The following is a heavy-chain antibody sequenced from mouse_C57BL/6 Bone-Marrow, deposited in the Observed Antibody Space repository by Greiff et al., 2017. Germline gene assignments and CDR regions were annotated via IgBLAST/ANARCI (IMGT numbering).Heavy chain of an antibody. CDR3: ARVYGNYSDYCDY. CDR2: IYPRSGNT. CDR1: GYTFTSYG. V-gene: IGHV1-81*01. J-gene: IGHJ2*01. Sequence: QVQLQQSGAELARPGASVKLSCKASGYTFTSYGISWVKQRTGQGLEWIGEIYPRSGNTYYNEKFKGKATLTADKSASTAYMELRSLTSEDAAVYFCARVYGNYSDYCDYGGQGTTLTVSS. D-gene: IGHD2-10*02.